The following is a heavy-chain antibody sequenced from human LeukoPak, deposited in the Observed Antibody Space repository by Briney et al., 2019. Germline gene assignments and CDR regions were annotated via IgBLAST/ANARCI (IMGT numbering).Heavy chain of an antibody. V-gene: IGHV4-59*01. D-gene: IGHD3-10*01. CDR1: GGSISSYY. CDR2: IYYSGST. Sequence: SETLSLTCTVSGGSISSYYWSWIRQPPGKGLEWIGYIYYSGSTNYNPSLKSRVTISVDTSKNQFSLKLSSVTAADTAVYYCARGRVLWFGGYDNWGQGTLVTVSS. J-gene: IGHJ4*02. CDR3: ARGRVLWFGGYDN.